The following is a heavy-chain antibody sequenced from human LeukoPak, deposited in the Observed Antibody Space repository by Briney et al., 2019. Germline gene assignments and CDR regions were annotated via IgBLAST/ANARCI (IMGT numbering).Heavy chain of an antibody. J-gene: IGHJ5*02. D-gene: IGHD6-13*01. CDR1: GFTFSSYW. CDR3: ARARLGITAAAGRFDP. CDR2: INQDGSEK. Sequence: PGGSLRLSCAASGFTFSSYWMSWVRQAPGKGLEWVANINQDGSEKYYVDSVKGRFTISRDNAKNSLYLQMNSLRAEDTAVYYCARARLGITAAAGRFDPWGQGTLSPSPQ. V-gene: IGHV3-7*01.